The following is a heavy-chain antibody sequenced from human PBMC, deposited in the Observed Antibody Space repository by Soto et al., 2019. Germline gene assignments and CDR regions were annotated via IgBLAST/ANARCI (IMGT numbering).Heavy chain of an antibody. Sequence: SETLSLTCTVSGGSISTYYWAWIRLPPGKGLEWIGYIYYSGSTNYNPSLKSRVTISLDTSKNQFSLNLNSLTAADTAVYDCARGGGTGNWFDPWGQGTLVTVSS. J-gene: IGHJ5*02. CDR2: IYYSGST. CDR1: GGSISTYY. V-gene: IGHV4-59*01. D-gene: IGHD2-15*01. CDR3: ARGGGTGNWFDP.